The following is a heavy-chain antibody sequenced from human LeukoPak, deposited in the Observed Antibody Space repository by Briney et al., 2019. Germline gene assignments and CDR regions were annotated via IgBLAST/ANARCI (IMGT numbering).Heavy chain of an antibody. Sequence: PGGSLRLSCAASGFTFSSYGMHWVCQAPGKGLEWVAVIWYDGSNKYYADSVKGRFTISRDNSKNTLYLQMNSLRAEDTAVYYCAKDNSATGTLDYWGQGTLVTVSS. D-gene: IGHD2/OR15-2a*01. J-gene: IGHJ4*02. CDR3: AKDNSATGTLDY. CDR1: GFTFSSYG. V-gene: IGHV3-33*06. CDR2: IWYDGSNK.